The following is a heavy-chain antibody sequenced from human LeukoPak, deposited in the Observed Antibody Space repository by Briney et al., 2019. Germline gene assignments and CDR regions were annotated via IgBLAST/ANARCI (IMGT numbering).Heavy chain of an antibody. Sequence: SVKVSCKASGGTLSSYAISWVRQAPGQGLEWMGGIIPIFGTANYAQKFQGRVTITADESTSTAYMELSSLRSEDTAVYYCASSPRGYSSGWSYFDYWGQGTLVTVSS. V-gene: IGHV1-69*01. D-gene: IGHD6-19*01. J-gene: IGHJ4*02. CDR3: ASSPRGYSSGWSYFDY. CDR2: IIPIFGTA. CDR1: GGTLSSYA.